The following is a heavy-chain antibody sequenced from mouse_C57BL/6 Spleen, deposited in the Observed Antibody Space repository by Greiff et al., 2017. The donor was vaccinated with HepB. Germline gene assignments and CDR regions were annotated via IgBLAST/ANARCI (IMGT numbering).Heavy chain of an antibody. V-gene: IGHV1-69*01. J-gene: IGHJ4*01. CDR1: GYTFTSYW. CDR3: ARQDFTGYYAMDY. Sequence: QVQLQQPGAELVMPGASVKLSCKASGYTFTSYWMHWVKQRPGQGLEWIGEIDPSDSYTNYNQKVKGKSTLTVDKSSSTAYMQLSSLTSEDSAVYYCARQDFTGYYAMDYWGQGTSVTVSS. CDR2: IDPSDSYT.